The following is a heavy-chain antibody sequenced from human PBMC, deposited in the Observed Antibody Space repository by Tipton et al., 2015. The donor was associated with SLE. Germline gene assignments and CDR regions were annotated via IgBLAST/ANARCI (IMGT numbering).Heavy chain of an antibody. D-gene: IGHD2-8*02. CDR3: ASSLLVVYAEVAY. Sequence: SLRLSCAASGFSFSGYEMNWVRQAPGKGLEWVSYISRSTGTTYYADSVKGRFTISRDNSKNTLYVQMNSLRVEDTAVYYCASSLLVVYAEVAYWGQGTLVTVSS. J-gene: IGHJ4*02. CDR1: GFSFSGYE. CDR2: ISRSTGTT. V-gene: IGHV3-48*03.